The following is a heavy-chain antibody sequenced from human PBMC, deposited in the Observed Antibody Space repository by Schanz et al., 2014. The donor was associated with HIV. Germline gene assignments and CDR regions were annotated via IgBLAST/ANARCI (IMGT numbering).Heavy chain of an antibody. Sequence: VQLVESGGGVVQPGRSLRLSCAASGFTFSNYGMHWVRQAPGKGLEWVSGISISGHSTYYADSVKGRFTISRDISKNTLYLQMNSLRAEDTAVYYCAKTIIPTDWAPYTYSFDYWGQGTLVTVSS. CDR2: ISISGHST. CDR3: AKTIIPTDWAPYTYSFDY. D-gene: IGHD3-16*01. CDR1: GFTFSNYG. V-gene: IGHV3-23*04. J-gene: IGHJ4*02.